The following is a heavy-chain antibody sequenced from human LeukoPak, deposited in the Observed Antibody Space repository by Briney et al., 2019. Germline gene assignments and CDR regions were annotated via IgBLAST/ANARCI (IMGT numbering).Heavy chain of an antibody. CDR1: GFIFSSYW. CDR2: INGDGSAT. D-gene: IGHD1-26*01. Sequence: GGSLRLSCAASGFIFSSYWMHWVRQAPGEGLVWVSRINGDGSATSYADSVKGRFTISRDNAKNTLYLQLDSLRAEDTAVYYCARVESGSYWGIYWGQGTLVTVSS. CDR3: ARVESGSYWGIY. V-gene: IGHV3-74*01. J-gene: IGHJ4*02.